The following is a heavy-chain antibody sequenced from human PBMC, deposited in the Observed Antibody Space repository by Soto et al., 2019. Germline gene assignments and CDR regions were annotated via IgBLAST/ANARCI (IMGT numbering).Heavy chain of an antibody. CDR1: GDTFINYG. Sequence: QVQLVQSGAEVKKPGASVKVSCTASGDTFINYGITSVRQAPGQGLEWMGWISAHNGNTNYAQKLQGRVTMTADTSTSTANMELRSLRSDDTAVYYCARGLLYRDYDNGGPSVYWGQGTLVTVSS. CDR2: ISAHNGNT. D-gene: IGHD3-22*01. CDR3: ARGLLYRDYDNGGPSVY. J-gene: IGHJ4*02. V-gene: IGHV1-18*01.